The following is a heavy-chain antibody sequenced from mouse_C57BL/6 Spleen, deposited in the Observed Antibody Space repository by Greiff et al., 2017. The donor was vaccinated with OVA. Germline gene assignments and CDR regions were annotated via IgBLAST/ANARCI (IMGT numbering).Heavy chain of an antibody. Sequence: QVQLQQPGAELVKPGASVKLSCKASGYTFTSYWMHWVKQRPGRGLEWIGRIDPTSGGTKYNEKFKSKATLTVDKPSSTAYMPLSSLTSEDSAVYYCARSNWANNAMDYWGQGTSVTVSS. V-gene: IGHV1-72*01. CDR3: ARSNWANNAMDY. CDR1: GYTFTSYW. CDR2: IDPTSGGT. J-gene: IGHJ4*01. D-gene: IGHD4-1*01.